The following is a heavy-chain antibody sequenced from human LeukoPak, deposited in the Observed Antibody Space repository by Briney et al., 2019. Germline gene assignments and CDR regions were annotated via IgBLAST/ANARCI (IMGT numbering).Heavy chain of an antibody. Sequence: GGSLRLSCAASGFTFSSYSMNWVRQAPGKGLEWVSYISSSSSTIYYADSVKGRFTISRDNAKNSLYLQMNSLRAEDTAVYYCARGAPTRLSRDGYPEGWGQGTLVTVSS. V-gene: IGHV3-48*04. CDR1: GFTFSSYS. CDR3: ARGAPTRLSRDGYPEG. D-gene: IGHD5-24*01. CDR2: ISSSSSTI. J-gene: IGHJ4*02.